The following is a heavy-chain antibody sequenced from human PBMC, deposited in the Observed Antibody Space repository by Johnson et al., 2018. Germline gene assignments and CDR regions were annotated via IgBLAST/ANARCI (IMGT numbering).Heavy chain of an antibody. Sequence: VQLVESGGGLLQPGRSLRLSCEGSGFRFEDFAMYWVRQVPGKGLEWVSGISWNGGSIVYGESVKGRFTVSRDNAKNSLYLQVNTLRSEDTARYYCAGVIGVPGAAAPGWVYVYMDVWGKGTTVTVSS. CDR1: GFRFEDFA. CDR2: ISWNGGSI. J-gene: IGHJ6*03. CDR3: AGVIGVPGAAAPGWVYVYMDV. V-gene: IGHV3-9*01. D-gene: IGHD2-2*01.